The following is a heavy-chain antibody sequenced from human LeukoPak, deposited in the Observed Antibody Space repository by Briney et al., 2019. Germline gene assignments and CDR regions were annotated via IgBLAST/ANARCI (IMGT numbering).Heavy chain of an antibody. CDR3: TRWRSGTSD. CDR1: GYTFSDHY. CDR2: TRNKANNHAT. V-gene: IGHV3-72*01. J-gene: IGHJ4*02. D-gene: IGHD4-23*01. Sequence: QSGGSLRLSCAASGYTFSDHYIDWVRQAPGKGLEWVGHTRNKANNHATEYAASVKGRFTISRDDSRNSVYLQMNSLKTEDTAVYYCTRWRSGTSDWGQGTLVTVSS.